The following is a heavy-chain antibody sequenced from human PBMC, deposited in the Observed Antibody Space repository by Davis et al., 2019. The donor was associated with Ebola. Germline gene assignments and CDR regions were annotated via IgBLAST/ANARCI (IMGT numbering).Heavy chain of an antibody. CDR3: ARGERTVTTPLAY. CDR2: INTDGSFT. Sequence: PGGSLRLSCAASGFTFSSYWMHWVRQPPGKGLVWVSRINTDGSFTDYADSVKGRFTISRDNARNTVSLQMYSLRAEDTAVYYCARGERTVTTPLAYWGQGVLVTVSS. CDR1: GFTFSSYW. D-gene: IGHD4-11*01. V-gene: IGHV3-74*01. J-gene: IGHJ4*02.